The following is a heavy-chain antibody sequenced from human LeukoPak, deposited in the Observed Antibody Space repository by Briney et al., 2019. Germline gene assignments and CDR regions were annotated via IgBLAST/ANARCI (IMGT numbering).Heavy chain of an antibody. CDR1: GYTFSSSG. CDR3: VKDYNYVIDY. D-gene: IGHD5-24*01. Sequence: ASVKVSCKASGYTFSSSGFSWVRQAPGQGLEWMGWISANNGDIHPAQKFQGRVTMTTDTSTTTAYMDLRSLRSDDTAVYYCVKDYNYVIDYWGQGTLVTVSS. CDR2: ISANNGDI. V-gene: IGHV1-18*01. J-gene: IGHJ4*02.